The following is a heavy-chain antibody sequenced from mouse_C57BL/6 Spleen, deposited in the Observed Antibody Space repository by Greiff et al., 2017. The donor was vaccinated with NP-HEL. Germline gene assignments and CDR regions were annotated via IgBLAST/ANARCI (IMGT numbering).Heavy chain of an antibody. J-gene: IGHJ2*01. CDR3: ARQHYGSSYFDC. CDR2: IYPGDGDT. Sequence: QVQLQQSGPELVKPGASVKISCKASGYAFSSSWMNWVKQRPGKGLEWIGRIYPGDGDTNYNGKFKGKATLTADKSSSTAYMQLSSLTSEDSAVCVCARQHYGSSYFDCWGQGTTLTGSS. D-gene: IGHD1-1*01. CDR1: GYAFSSSW. V-gene: IGHV1-82*01.